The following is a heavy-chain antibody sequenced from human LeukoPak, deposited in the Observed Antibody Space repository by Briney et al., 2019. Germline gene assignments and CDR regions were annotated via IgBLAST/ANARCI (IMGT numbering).Heavy chain of an antibody. D-gene: IGHD1-26*01. CDR1: GFSFSNYA. CDR2: IRYDGSMK. Sequence: PGGSLRLSCVASGFSFSNYAMHWVRQAPGEGLEWVALIRYDGSMKYYADSVKGRFTISRDNSNHTLLLQMNSLGGEDTAVYYCAKGAGTYEYFDYWGQGTLVTVSS. CDR3: AKGAGTYEYFDY. J-gene: IGHJ4*02. V-gene: IGHV3-30*02.